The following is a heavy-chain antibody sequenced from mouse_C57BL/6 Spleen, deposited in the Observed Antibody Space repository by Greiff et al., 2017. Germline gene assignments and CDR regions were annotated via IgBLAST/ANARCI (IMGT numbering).Heavy chain of an antibody. Sequence: EVQLVESGGGLVQPGGSLKLSCAASGFTFSDYYMYWVRQTPEKRLEWVAYISNGGGSTYYPDTVKGRFTISRDNAKNTLYLQMSRLKSEDTAMYYCARHEDYGKTFAYWGQGTLVTVSA. J-gene: IGHJ3*01. V-gene: IGHV5-12*01. CDR3: ARHEDYGKTFAY. CDR1: GFTFSDYY. CDR2: ISNGGGST. D-gene: IGHD2-1*01.